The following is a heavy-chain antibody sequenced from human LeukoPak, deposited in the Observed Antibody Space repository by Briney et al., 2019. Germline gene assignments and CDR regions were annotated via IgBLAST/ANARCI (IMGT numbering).Heavy chain of an antibody. CDR2: ISAYNGNT. CDR3: ARGLEWLTRHHTWFDP. J-gene: IGHJ5*02. D-gene: IGHD3-3*01. CDR1: GYTFTSYA. V-gene: IGHV1-18*01. Sequence: GASVKVSCKASGYTFTSYAMHWVRQAPGQGLEWMGWISAYNGNTNYAQKLQGRVTMTTDTSTSTAYMELRSLRSDDTAVYYCARGLEWLTRHHTWFDPWGQGTLVTVSS.